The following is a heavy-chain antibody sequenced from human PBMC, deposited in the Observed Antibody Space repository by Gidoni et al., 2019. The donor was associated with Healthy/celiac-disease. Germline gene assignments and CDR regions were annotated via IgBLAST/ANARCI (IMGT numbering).Heavy chain of an antibody. Sequence: EVQLLASGGGLVQPGGSLRLSCAASGFTFSRYAMSWVRQAPGKGLEWVSAISGSGGSTYYADSVKGRFTISRDNSKNTLYLQMNSLRAEDTAVYYCAKVPLIVVVTAYLDYWGQGTLVTVSS. CDR3: AKVPLIVVVTAYLDY. D-gene: IGHD2-21*02. CDR2: ISGSGGST. J-gene: IGHJ4*02. V-gene: IGHV3-23*01. CDR1: GFTFSRYA.